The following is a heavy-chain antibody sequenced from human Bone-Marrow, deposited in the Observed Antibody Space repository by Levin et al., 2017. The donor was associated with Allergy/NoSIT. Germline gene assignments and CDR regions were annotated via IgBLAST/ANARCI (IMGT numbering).Heavy chain of an antibody. Sequence: LSLTCAASRFTFSSYALHWVRQAPGKGLEWVALISYDGSTKYYADSVQGRFIISRDNSQKTLYLQLSSLRVEDTAVYFCARDLGDGYNAWGAFDVWGQGTVVTVSS. CDR3: ARDLGDGYNAWGAFDV. D-gene: IGHD5-24*01. CDR2: ISYDGSTK. J-gene: IGHJ3*01. V-gene: IGHV3-30*04. CDR1: RFTFSSYA.